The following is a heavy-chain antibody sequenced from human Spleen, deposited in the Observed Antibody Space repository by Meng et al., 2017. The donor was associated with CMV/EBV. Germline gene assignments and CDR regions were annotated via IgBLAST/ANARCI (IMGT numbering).Heavy chain of an antibody. Sequence: CAVYGGYFGGYYWSWVRRPPGKGLGWVGEINHSGSTHYNPSLERRVTISVDTSKNQFSLKLSSVTAAGTAVYYCARGGSYSDYALYWGQGTLVTVSS. CDR3: ARGGSYSDYALY. CDR2: INHSGST. D-gene: IGHD4-11*01. CDR1: GGYFGGYY. V-gene: IGHV4-34*01. J-gene: IGHJ4*02.